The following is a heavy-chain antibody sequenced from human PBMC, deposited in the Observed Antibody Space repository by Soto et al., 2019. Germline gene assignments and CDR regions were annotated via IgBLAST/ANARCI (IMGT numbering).Heavy chain of an antibody. CDR3: ARGRYYDFWSGYYYYYGMDV. Sequence: SVKVSCKASGGTLSSYAISWVRQAPGQGLEWMGGIIPIFGTANYAQKFQGRVTITADESTSTAYMELSSLRSEDTAVYYCARGRYYDFWSGYYYYYGMDVWGQGTTVTVSS. V-gene: IGHV1-69*13. CDR1: GGTLSSYA. CDR2: IIPIFGTA. J-gene: IGHJ6*02. D-gene: IGHD3-3*01.